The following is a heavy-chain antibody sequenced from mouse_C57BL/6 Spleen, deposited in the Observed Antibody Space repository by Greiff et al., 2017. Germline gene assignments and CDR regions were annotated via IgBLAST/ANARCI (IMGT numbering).Heavy chain of an antibody. Sequence: QVQLKQSGAELVRPGTSVKVSCKASGYAFTNYLIEWVKQRPGQGLEWIGVINPGSGGTNYNEKFKGKATLTADKSASTAYMQLSSLTSEDSAVYFCARVYDGYYHFDYWGQGTTLTVSS. V-gene: IGHV1-54*01. CDR1: GYAFTNYL. CDR3: ARVYDGYYHFDY. CDR2: INPGSGGT. J-gene: IGHJ2*01. D-gene: IGHD2-3*01.